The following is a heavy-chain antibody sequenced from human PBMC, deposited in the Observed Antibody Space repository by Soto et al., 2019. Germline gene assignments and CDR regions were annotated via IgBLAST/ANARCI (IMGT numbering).Heavy chain of an antibody. CDR1: NASITSRKW. CDR3: ASKFGELLADAFDI. V-gene: IGHV4-4*02. Sequence: SDTLSLTCTVSNASITSRKWWTWVSQTPGKGLEWIGEIYHSGSINHNPSLKSRVTMSVDKSNNQFSLKMTSVTAADTAVYYCASKFGELLADAFDIWGQGTVVT. D-gene: IGHD3-10*01. J-gene: IGHJ3*02. CDR2: IYHSGSI.